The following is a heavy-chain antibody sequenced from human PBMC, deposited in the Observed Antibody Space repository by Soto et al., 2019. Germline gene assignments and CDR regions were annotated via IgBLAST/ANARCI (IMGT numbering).Heavy chain of an antibody. J-gene: IGHJ6*02. D-gene: IGHD3-3*01. Sequence: SETQSLPCTVSGGSISSSSYYWGWIRQPPGKGLEWIGSIYYSGSTYYNPSLKSRVTISVDTSKNQFSLKLSPVTAADTAVYYCARLEGFWSGYFGYYYYGMDVWGQGTTVTVS. CDR1: GGSISSSSYY. V-gene: IGHV4-39*01. CDR3: ARLEGFWSGYFGYYYYGMDV. CDR2: IYYSGST.